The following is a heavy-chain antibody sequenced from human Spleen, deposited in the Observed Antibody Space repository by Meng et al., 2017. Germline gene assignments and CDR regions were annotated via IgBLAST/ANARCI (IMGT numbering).Heavy chain of an antibody. D-gene: IGHD3-22*01. Sequence: ASVKVSCKASSSTFTNYGITWVRQAPGQGLVWMGWVDTYTGTTNYAQSLQGRVTITADESTSTAYMELSSLRSEDTAVYYCAREGHYYDSSGSVIGDYWFDPWGQGTLVTVSS. V-gene: IGHV1-18*01. CDR2: VDTYTGTT. CDR3: AREGHYYDSSGSVIGDYWFDP. CDR1: SSTFTNYG. J-gene: IGHJ5*02.